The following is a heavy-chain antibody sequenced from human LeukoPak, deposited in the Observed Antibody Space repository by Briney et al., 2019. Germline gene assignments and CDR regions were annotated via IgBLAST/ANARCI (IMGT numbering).Heavy chain of an antibody. CDR1: GFTFSSHS. CDR2: ISSSSTYI. CDR3: ARELFDY. V-gene: IGHV3-21*04. J-gene: IGHJ4*02. Sequence: PGGSLRLSCAASGFTFSSHSMNWVRQAPGKGLEWVASISSSSTYIYYADSVKGRFTISRDNAKNSLYPQMNSLRAEDTAVYYCARELFDYWGQGTLVTVSS.